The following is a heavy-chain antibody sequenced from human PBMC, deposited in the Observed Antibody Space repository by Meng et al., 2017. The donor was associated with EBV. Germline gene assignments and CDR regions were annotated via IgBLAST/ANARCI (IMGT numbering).Heavy chain of an antibody. CDR1: GYTFTGYY. CDR2: INPNSGGT. V-gene: IGHV1-2*06. Sequence: QVKLVQSGAEVKKPGASVKVSCKASGYTFTGYYVHWVRQAPGQGLEWMGRINPNSGGTNYAQKFQGRVTMTRDTSISTAYMELSRLRSDDTAVYYCARVGIAVAGTGDYWGQGTLVTVSS. CDR3: ARVGIAVAGTGDY. D-gene: IGHD6-19*01. J-gene: IGHJ4*02.